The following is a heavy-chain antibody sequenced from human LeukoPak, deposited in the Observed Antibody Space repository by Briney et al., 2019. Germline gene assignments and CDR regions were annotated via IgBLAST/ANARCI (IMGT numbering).Heavy chain of an antibody. CDR2: IYHSGST. J-gene: IGHJ5*02. V-gene: IGHV4-38-2*02. CDR3: ARVGLWFGGPRWFDP. D-gene: IGHD3-10*01. CDR1: GYSISSGYY. Sequence: PSETLSLTCTVSGYSISSGYYWGWIRQPPGKGLEWIGSIYHSGSTNYNPSLKSRVTISVDTSKNQFSLKLSSVTAADTAVYYCARVGLWFGGPRWFDPWGQGTLVTVSS.